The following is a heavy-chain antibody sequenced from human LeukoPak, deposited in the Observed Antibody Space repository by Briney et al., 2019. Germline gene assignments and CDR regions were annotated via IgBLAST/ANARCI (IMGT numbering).Heavy chain of an antibody. CDR3: ARVWIAAAGSWFDP. V-gene: IGHV1-24*01. CDR2: FDPEDGET. Sequence: ASVKVSCKVSGYTLTELSMHWVRQAPGKGLEWMGGFDPEDGETIYAQKFQGRVTMTEDTSTDTAYMELSSLRSEDTAVYYCARVWIAAAGSWFDPWGQGTLVTVSS. CDR1: GYTLTELS. D-gene: IGHD6-13*01. J-gene: IGHJ5*02.